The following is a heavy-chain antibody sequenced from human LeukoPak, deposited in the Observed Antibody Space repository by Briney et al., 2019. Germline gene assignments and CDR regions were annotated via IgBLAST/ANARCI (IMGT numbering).Heavy chain of an antibody. CDR3: ARMSYDFWSGYYSPYYYYGMDV. CDR2: IKRDGSEK. J-gene: IGHJ6*02. D-gene: IGHD3-3*01. Sequence: GGSLRLSCAASGFTFSSYWMSWVRQAPGRGREWVANIKRDGSEKSDVDSVKGRFTISRDNAKNSLYLQMNSRRVEDTAVYYCARMSYDFWSGYYSPYYYYGMDVWGQGTTVTVSS. V-gene: IGHV3-7*01. CDR1: GFTFSSYW.